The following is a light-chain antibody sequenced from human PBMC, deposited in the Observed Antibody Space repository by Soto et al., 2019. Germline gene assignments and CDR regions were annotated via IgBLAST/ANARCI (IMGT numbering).Light chain of an antibody. Sequence: DIHLTQSPSFLSASVGDRVTITCRASQGINSYLAWYQQKPGKTPKLLIYGASTLQSGVPSRFSGSESGTEFTLTISSLQPEDFATYYCQQLNYYPLTFGGGTKVESK. CDR2: GAS. CDR3: QQLNYYPLT. V-gene: IGKV1-9*01. CDR1: QGINSY. J-gene: IGKJ4*02.